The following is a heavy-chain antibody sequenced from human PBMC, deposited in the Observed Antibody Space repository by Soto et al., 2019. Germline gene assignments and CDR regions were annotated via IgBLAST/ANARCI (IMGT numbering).Heavy chain of an antibody. CDR3: ARGYSFPSARLSDRGRRANYYYGMDV. CDR1: GYSFTSYW. J-gene: IGHJ6*02. V-gene: IGHV5-51*01. D-gene: IGHD6-13*01. Sequence: PGESLKISCKGSGYSFTSYWIGWVRQMPGKGLEWMGIIYPGDSDTRYSPSFQGQVTISADKSISTAYLQWSSLKASDTAMYYCARGYSFPSARLSDRGRRANYYYGMDVWGQGTTVTVSS. CDR2: IYPGDSDT.